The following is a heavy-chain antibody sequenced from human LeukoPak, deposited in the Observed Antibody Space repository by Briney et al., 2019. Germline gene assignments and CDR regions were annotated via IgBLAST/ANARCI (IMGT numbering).Heavy chain of an antibody. Sequence: SETLSLTCTVSGASISSYYWSWIRQPPGKGLEWIGYIYYSGSTNYNPSLKSRVTISVDTSKNQFSLKLSSVTAADTAVYYCARGGTVADDAFDIWGQGTMVTVSS. D-gene: IGHD4-23*01. V-gene: IGHV4-59*08. CDR3: ARGGTVADDAFDI. J-gene: IGHJ3*02. CDR1: GASISSYY. CDR2: IYYSGST.